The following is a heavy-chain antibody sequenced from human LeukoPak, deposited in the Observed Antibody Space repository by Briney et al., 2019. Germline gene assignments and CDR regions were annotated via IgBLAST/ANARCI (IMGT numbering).Heavy chain of an antibody. CDR2: IYYSGST. CDR1: GGSIASGGYY. Sequence: SETLSLTCTVSGGSIASGGYYWTWLRQHPGKGLEWIGYIYYSGSTYYNPSLKSRVTISVDTSKNQFSLKLSSVTAADTAVYYCARDIRYSFNWFDPWGQGTLVTVSS. CDR3: ARDIRYSFNWFDP. D-gene: IGHD5-18*01. V-gene: IGHV4-31*03. J-gene: IGHJ5*02.